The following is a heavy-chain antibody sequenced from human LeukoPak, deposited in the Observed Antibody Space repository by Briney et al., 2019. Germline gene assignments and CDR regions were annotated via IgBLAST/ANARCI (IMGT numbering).Heavy chain of an antibody. D-gene: IGHD2/OR15-2a*01. CDR3: ARDKSGGDNNYYFDGYFDS. Sequence: NPGGSLRLSCAASGFTFSNYAMSWVRQAPGKGLEWVSSISGSNTYIYYADSVKGRFTISRDNAENSLYLQMNSLRAEDTAVYYCARDKSGGDNNYYFDGYFDSWGQGTLVTVSS. CDR1: GFTFSNYA. J-gene: IGHJ4*02. V-gene: IGHV3-21*01. CDR2: ISGSNTYI.